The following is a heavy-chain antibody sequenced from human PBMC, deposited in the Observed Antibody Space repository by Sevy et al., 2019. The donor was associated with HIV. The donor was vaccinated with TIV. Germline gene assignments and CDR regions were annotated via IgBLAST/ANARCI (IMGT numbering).Heavy chain of an antibody. V-gene: IGHV3-7*01. CDR2: INPDGSVK. CDR3: VRAIGAAGSY. D-gene: IGHD6-13*01. Sequence: GGSLRLSCAASGITISNYWMNWVRQAPGKGLEWVANINPDGSVKYFVDSVRGRFTISRDNAKKSVYLQMNSLRAEDAALYYCVRAIGAAGSYWGLGTLVTVSS. J-gene: IGHJ4*02. CDR1: GITISNYW.